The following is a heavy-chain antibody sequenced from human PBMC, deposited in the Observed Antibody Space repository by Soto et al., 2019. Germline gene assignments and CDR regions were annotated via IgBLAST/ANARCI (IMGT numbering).Heavy chain of an antibody. Sequence: QVQLVESGGGVVQPGRSLRLSCAASGFIFSSYPMHWVRQAPGKGLEWVAVISYDGSTKYYADSVKGRFTMSRDNSKNTLYLQMNSLRPEDTAVYDCGGGYYITYRGQGTLVTVSS. CDR3: GGGYYITY. J-gene: IGHJ4*02. CDR1: GFIFSSYP. D-gene: IGHD5-12*01. CDR2: ISYDGSTK. V-gene: IGHV3-30-3*01.